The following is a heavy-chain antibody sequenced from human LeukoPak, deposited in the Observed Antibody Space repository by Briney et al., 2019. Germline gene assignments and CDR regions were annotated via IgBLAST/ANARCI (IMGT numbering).Heavy chain of an antibody. J-gene: IGHJ6*02. CDR2: IYYSGST. D-gene: IGHD5-18*01. CDR1: GVSISSGGYY. Sequence: SETLPLTCTVSGVSISSGGYYWSWIRQHPGKGLEWIGYIYYSGSTYYNPSLKSRVTISVDTSKNQFSLKLSSVTAEDTAVYYCARAENSYDNYYYYGMDVWGQGTTVTVSS. V-gene: IGHV4-31*03. CDR3: ARAENSYDNYYYYGMDV.